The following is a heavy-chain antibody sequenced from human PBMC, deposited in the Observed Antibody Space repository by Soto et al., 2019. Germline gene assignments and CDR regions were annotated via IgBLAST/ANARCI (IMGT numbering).Heavy chain of an antibody. CDR2: IYYSGST. Sequence: SETLSLTCTVSGGSISSGDYYWSWIRQPPGKGLEWIGYIYYSGSTYYNPSLKSRVTISVDTSKNQFSLQLSSVTAADTAVYYCARYFDWLSGNWFDPWGQGTLVTVSS. V-gene: IGHV4-30-4*01. CDR1: GGSISSGDYY. CDR3: ARYFDWLSGNWFDP. D-gene: IGHD3-9*01. J-gene: IGHJ5*02.